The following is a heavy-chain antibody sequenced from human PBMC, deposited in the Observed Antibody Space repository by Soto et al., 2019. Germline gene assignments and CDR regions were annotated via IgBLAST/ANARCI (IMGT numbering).Heavy chain of an antibody. CDR2: IIPILGIA. J-gene: IGHJ4*02. CDR3: ARDQGSLADY. V-gene: IGHV1-69*04. Sequence: SSVKVSCNASGGTFSSYTISWVRRAPGQGLEWMGRIIPILGIANYAQKFQGRVTITADKSTSTAYMELSSLRSEDTAVYYCARDQGSLADYWGQGTLVTVSS. CDR1: GGTFSSYT. D-gene: IGHD2-15*01.